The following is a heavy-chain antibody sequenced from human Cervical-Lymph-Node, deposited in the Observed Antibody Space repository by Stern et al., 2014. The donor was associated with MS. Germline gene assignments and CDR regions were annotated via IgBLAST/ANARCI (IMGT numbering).Heavy chain of an antibody. V-gene: IGHV4-61*01. D-gene: IGHD3-22*01. CDR2: IYYRGST. CDR1: GGSVSSGSYY. CDR3: GRDRLDSSHPFDY. Sequence: QVQLQESGPGLVKPSETLSLTCTVSGGSVSSGSYYWSWIRQPPGKGLEWIGYIYYRGSTNYNPSLKSRVTISVDTYTNQFSLKLSSVAAADTALYYGGRDRLDSSHPFDYWGQGTLVTVSS. J-gene: IGHJ4*02.